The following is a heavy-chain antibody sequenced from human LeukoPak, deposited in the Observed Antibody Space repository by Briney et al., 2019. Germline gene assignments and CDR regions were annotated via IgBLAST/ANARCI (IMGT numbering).Heavy chain of an antibody. CDR2: ISGSSSYI. CDR3: ARGSSNVAARNNWFGS. CDR1: GFTFSRSD. J-gene: IGHJ5*01. D-gene: IGHD6-6*01. Sequence: GESLRLSCAASGFTFSRSDMNWVRHAPGKGMEWVSSISGSSSYIYYTDSLKGRFTISRDNAKNSLYLQMNSLRAEDTAVYYCARGSSNVAARNNWFGSWGQGTLVIVSS. V-gene: IGHV3-21*01.